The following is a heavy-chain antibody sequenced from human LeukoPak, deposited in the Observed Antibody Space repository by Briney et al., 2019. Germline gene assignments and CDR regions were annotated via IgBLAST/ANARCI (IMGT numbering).Heavy chain of an antibody. D-gene: IGHD2-15*01. Sequence: PSETLSLTCTVNGGSFSDYYWTWIRQPPGKGLEWIGEINHGGSTNYDPSLKSRVTMSVDTSKNQFSLKLSFVTAADTAVYYCARGIAIGYCSGGSCYPFDYWGQGTLVTVSS. CDR2: INHGGST. V-gene: IGHV4-34*01. CDR1: GGSFSDYY. CDR3: ARGIAIGYCSGGSCYPFDY. J-gene: IGHJ4*02.